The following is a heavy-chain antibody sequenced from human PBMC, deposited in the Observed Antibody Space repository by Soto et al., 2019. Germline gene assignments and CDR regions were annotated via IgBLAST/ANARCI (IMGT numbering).Heavy chain of an antibody. D-gene: IGHD6-25*01. CDR1: GGSISASSYY. CDR3: ARRQRLRILDC. V-gene: IGHV4-39*01. CDR2: MDYSGST. J-gene: IGHJ4*02. Sequence: SETLSLTCTVSGGSISASSYYWGWIRQPPGKGLEWIGSMDYSGSTYYNPSLKSRVTISVDTSKNQFSLKLSSLTAADTAVYYCARRQRLRILDCWGQGTLVTVS.